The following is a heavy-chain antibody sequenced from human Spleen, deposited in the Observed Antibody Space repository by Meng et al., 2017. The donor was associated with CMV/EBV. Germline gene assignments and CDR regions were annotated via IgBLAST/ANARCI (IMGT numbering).Heavy chain of an antibody. CDR3: ARASYCSTTSCYRDYYYYGMDV. CDR2: VSPGSTDI. CDR1: GFSFSPYS. Sequence: GESLKISCVGSGFSFSPYSMSWVRQAPGKGLEWVASVSPGSTDIYYADSVKGRFTISRDDAKYSLYLQMNRLRAEDTAVYYCARASYCSTTSCYRDYYYYGMDVWGQGTTVTVSS. V-gene: IGHV3-21*06. J-gene: IGHJ6*02. D-gene: IGHD2-2*01.